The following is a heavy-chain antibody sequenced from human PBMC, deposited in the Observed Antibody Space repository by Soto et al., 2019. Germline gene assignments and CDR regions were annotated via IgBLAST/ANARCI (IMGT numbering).Heavy chain of an antibody. Sequence: AASVKVSCKASGYTFTSYGISWVRQAPGQGLEWMGWISAYNGNTNYAQKLQGRVTMTTDTSTSTAYMELRSLRSDDTAVYYCARDGPDLPTIGHYMDVWGKGTTVTVSS. CDR1: GYTFTSYG. V-gene: IGHV1-18*01. CDR2: ISAYNGNT. J-gene: IGHJ6*03. CDR3: ARDGPDLPTIGHYMDV. D-gene: IGHD2-8*01.